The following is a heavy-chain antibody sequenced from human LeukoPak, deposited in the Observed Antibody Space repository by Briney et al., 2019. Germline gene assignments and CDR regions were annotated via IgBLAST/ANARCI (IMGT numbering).Heavy chain of an antibody. J-gene: IGHJ6*03. CDR2: INPNSGGT. CDR3: ASGPYDSSGYYIYYYYYMDV. D-gene: IGHD3-22*01. Sequence: GASVKVSCKASGYTFTGYYTHWVRQAPGQGLEWMGWINPNSGGTNYAQKFQGRVTMTRDTSISTAYMELSRLRSDDTAVYYCASGPYDSSGYYIYYYYYMDVWGKGTTVTVSS. CDR1: GYTFTGYY. V-gene: IGHV1-2*02.